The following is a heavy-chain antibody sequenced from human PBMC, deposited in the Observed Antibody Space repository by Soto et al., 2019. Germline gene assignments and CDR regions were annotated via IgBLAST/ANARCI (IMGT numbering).Heavy chain of an antibody. D-gene: IGHD6-19*01. CDR3: ARVPIGGEEQWLVPYFDY. Sequence: SETLSLTCTVSGGSISSYYWSWIRQPPGKGLEWIGYIYYSGSTNYNPSLKSRVTISVDTSKNQFSLKLSSVTVADTAVYYCARVPIGGEEQWLVPYFDYWGQGTLVTVSS. CDR2: IYYSGST. V-gene: IGHV4-59*01. CDR1: GGSISSYY. J-gene: IGHJ4*02.